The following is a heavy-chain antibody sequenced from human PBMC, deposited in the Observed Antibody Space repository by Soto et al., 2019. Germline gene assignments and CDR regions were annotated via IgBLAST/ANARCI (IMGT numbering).Heavy chain of an antibody. V-gene: IGHV3-21*06. Sequence: PGGPLRLSCASSGFPFTNYWMQFVLTAPVMVLYLLSSIIGNGNRIDYADSVKGRFTISRDNAQNSVFLQMSRLGAEDTAAYYCVRSWGLVCSSTRCYSPWFDPWGQGTLVTVSS. CDR1: GFPFTNYW. D-gene: IGHD2-2*02. CDR2: IIGNGNRI. J-gene: IGHJ5*02. CDR3: VRSWGLVCSSTRCYSPWFDP.